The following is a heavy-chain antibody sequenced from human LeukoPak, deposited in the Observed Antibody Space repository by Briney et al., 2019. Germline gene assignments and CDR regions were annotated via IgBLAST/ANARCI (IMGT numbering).Heavy chain of an antibody. CDR2: INPNSGDT. CDR3: ARGFQRLEHWDWLDP. V-gene: IGHV1-2*02. D-gene: IGHD6-25*01. CDR1: GYTFTGYY. J-gene: IGHJ5*02. Sequence: ASVKVSCKASGYTFTGYYMHWVRQAPGQRLEWMGWINPNSGDTKYAQRFQGRVTMTRVTSIATAYMELNRLTSDDTAVYYCARGFQRLEHWDWLDPWGQGTLVTVAS.